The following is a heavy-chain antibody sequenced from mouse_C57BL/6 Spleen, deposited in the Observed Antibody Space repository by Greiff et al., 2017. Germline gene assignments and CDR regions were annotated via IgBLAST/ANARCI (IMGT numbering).Heavy chain of an antibody. J-gene: IGHJ2*01. V-gene: IGHV5-4*03. CDR1: GFTFSSYA. Sequence: EVKLVEPGGGLVKPGGSLKLSCAASGFTFSSYAMPWVRQTPEKRLEWVATISDGGSYTYYPDNVKGRFTISRDNAKNNLYLQMSHLKSEDTAMYYWARVGGAYYFDYWGQGTTLTVSS. CDR3: ARVGGAYYFDY. CDR2: ISDGGSYT.